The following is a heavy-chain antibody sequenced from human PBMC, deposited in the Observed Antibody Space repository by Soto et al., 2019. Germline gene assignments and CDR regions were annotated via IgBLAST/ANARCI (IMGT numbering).Heavy chain of an antibody. CDR3: ARSRIVVVVAATPYNFDY. J-gene: IGHJ4*02. V-gene: IGHV1-8*01. D-gene: IGHD2-15*01. CDR1: GYTFTSYD. Sequence: ASVKVSCKASGYTFTSYDINWVRQATGQGLEWMGWMNPNSGKTGYAQKFQGRVTMTRNNSISTAYMELSSLRSEDTAVYYCARSRIVVVVAATPYNFDYWGQGTLVTVSS. CDR2: MNPNSGKT.